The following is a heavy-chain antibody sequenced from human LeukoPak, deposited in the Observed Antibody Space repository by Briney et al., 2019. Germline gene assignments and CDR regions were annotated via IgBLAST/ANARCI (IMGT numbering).Heavy chain of an antibody. V-gene: IGHV4-59*01. D-gene: IGHD1/OR15-1a*01. CDR1: GGSISSYY. J-gene: IGHJ4*02. Sequence: PSETLSLTCTVSGGSISSYYWSWIRQPPGKGLEWIGYIYYSGSTNCNPSLKSRVTISVDTSKNQFSLKLSSVTAADTAVYYCANSVNIWSVKGNKHYFDYWGQGTLVTVSS. CDR2: IYYSGST. CDR3: ANSVNIWSVKGNKHYFDY.